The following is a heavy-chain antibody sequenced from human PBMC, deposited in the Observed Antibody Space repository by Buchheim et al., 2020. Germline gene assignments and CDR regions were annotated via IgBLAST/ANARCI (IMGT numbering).Heavy chain of an antibody. J-gene: IGHJ4*02. Sequence: EVQLVESGGGLIQPGGSLRLSCAASGFTFSSHWMHWVRQAPGKGLVWVARIDSDGTNTVYADSVKARFTISRANATNRLSLQMDSLRAEDTAVYHCVGSSGRPDYWGQGTL. CDR1: GFTFSSHW. CDR2: IDSDGTNT. D-gene: IGHD6-19*01. CDR3: VGSSGRPDY. V-gene: IGHV3-74*01.